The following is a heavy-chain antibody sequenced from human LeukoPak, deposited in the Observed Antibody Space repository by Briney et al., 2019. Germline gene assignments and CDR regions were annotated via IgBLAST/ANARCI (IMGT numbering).Heavy chain of an antibody. CDR1: GYTFTGYY. D-gene: IGHD1-7*01. CDR2: INPNSGGT. J-gene: IGHJ4*02. Sequence: ASVKDSCKASGYTFTGYYIHWVRQAPGQGLEWMGWINPNSGGTNYAQKFQGRVTMTRDTSISTAYMELSSLRSEDTAVYYCARDRGTGTTWSFSDYWGQETQVTVSS. CDR3: ARDRGTGTTWSFSDY. V-gene: IGHV1-2*02.